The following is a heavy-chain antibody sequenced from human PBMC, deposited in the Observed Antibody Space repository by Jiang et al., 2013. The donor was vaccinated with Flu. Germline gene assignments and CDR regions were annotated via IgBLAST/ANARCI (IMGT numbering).Heavy chain of an antibody. CDR2: IYWNDDK. CDR3: AHRRVLWRYGNEHYDFWSGYYIDFDY. J-gene: IGHJ4*02. D-gene: IGHD3-3*01. Sequence: TLTCTFSGFSLSTSGVGVGWIRQPPGKALEWLALIYWNDDKRYSPSLKSRLTITKDTSKNQVVLTMTNMDPVDTATYYCAHRRVLWRYGNEHYDFWSGYYIDFDYWGQGTLVTVSS. V-gene: IGHV2-5*01. CDR1: GFSLSTSGVG.